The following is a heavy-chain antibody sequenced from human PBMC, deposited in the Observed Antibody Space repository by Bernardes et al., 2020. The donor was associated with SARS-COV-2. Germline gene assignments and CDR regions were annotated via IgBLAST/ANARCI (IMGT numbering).Heavy chain of an antibody. J-gene: IGHJ4*02. CDR2: IYYSGST. D-gene: IGHD2-2*01. V-gene: IGHV4-59*01. CDR1: GGSISSYY. Sequence: ETLSLTCTVSGGSISSYYWSWIRQPPGKGLEWIGYIYYSGSTNYNPSLKSRVTIPLDTSKNQFSLKLSSVTGADTAVYYCAAYCISTSCHFDYWGQGTLVTVSS. CDR3: AAYCISTSCHFDY.